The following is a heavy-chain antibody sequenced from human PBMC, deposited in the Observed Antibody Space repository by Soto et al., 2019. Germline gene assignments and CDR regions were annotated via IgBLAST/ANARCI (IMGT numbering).Heavy chain of an antibody. Sequence: ASVKVSCKASGGTFSSYAISWVRQAPGQGLEWMGGIIPIFGTANYAQKFQGRVTITADESTSTAYMELGSLRSEDTAVYYCAVPGVSSGWPPDYWGQGTLVTVSS. CDR2: IIPIFGTA. J-gene: IGHJ4*02. CDR3: AVPGVSSGWPPDY. V-gene: IGHV1-69*13. D-gene: IGHD6-19*01. CDR1: GGTFSSYA.